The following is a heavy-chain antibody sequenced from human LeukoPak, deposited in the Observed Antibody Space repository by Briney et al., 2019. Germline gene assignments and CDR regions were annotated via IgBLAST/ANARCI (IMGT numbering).Heavy chain of an antibody. CDR2: INAGKGNT. J-gene: IGHJ6*03. CDR1: GYTFTSYT. D-gene: IGHD3-3*01. CDR3: ARARYETRIWPKSRYDYYHYMDV. Sequence: ASVKVSCKASGYTFTSYTIHWVRQAPGQRLEWMGWINAGKGNTKYSQEFQDRVTITRDTSASTAYMELSSLRSEDMAVYYCARARYETRIWPKSRYDYYHYMDVWGKGTTVTVSS. V-gene: IGHV1-3*03.